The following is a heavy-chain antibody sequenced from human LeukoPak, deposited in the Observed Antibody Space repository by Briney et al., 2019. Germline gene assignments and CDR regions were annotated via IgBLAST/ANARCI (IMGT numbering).Heavy chain of an antibody. CDR3: ARGGKATVVTM. Sequence: SETLSLTCAVSGGPFSGYFWSWIRQSSGKGLEWIGEIHNSGTTNYNPSLNSRVTISEDTSKNQFYLNLSSVTAADTAVYYCARGGKATVVTMWGQGILVTVSS. D-gene: IGHD4-23*01. J-gene: IGHJ4*02. CDR2: IHNSGTT. CDR1: GGPFSGYF. V-gene: IGHV4-34*01.